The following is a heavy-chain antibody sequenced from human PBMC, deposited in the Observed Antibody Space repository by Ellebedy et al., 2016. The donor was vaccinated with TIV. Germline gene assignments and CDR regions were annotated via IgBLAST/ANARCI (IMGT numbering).Heavy chain of an antibody. D-gene: IGHD2-2*01. V-gene: IGHV3-7*03. J-gene: IGHJ4*02. CDR2: IEQDGSEK. Sequence: GESLKISCAASGFTFSSYSMSWVRQAPGKGLEWVANIEQDGSEKYYVDSVKGRFTISRDNAKNSLYLQMNSLRAEDMALYYCAKDISSVPATASLDYWGQGTLVTVSS. CDR1: GFTFSSYS. CDR3: AKDISSVPATASLDY.